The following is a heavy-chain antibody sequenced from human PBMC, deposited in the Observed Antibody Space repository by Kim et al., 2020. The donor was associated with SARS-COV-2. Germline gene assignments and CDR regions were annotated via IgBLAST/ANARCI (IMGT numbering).Heavy chain of an antibody. CDR1: GYTLTELS. Sequence: ASVKVSCKASGYTLTELSMHWVRQAPGQGLEWMGGIDPEDGETNYAQKFQGRVTMTTDTSTDTAYMELSSLRSEDTAVYYCATTYYYVSSRDALDIWGQGTMVTVSS. J-gene: IGHJ3*02. V-gene: IGHV1-24*01. CDR3: ATTYYYVSSRDALDI. D-gene: IGHD3-22*01. CDR2: IDPEDGET.